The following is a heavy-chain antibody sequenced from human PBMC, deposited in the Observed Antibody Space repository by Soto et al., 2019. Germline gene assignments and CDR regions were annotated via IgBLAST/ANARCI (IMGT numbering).Heavy chain of an antibody. V-gene: IGHV1-2*02. CDR2: INPNSGGT. D-gene: IGHD2-15*01. J-gene: IGHJ5*02. CDR3: AREGYCSGGSCYGNWFDP. CDR1: GSTFTGYY. Sequence: ASVKVSCKASGSTFTGYYMHWVRQAPGQGLEWMGWINPNSGGTNYAQKFQGRVTMTRDTSISTAYMELSRLRSDDTAVYYCAREGYCSGGSCYGNWFDPWGQGTLVTVSS.